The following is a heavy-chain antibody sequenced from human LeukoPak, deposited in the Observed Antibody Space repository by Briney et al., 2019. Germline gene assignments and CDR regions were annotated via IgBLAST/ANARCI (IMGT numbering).Heavy chain of an antibody. CDR3: ARADSSSFLGYYYYYYMDV. V-gene: IGHV4-59*08. D-gene: IGHD6-6*01. CDR1: GGSISSYY. J-gene: IGHJ6*03. Sequence: SETLSLTCTVSGGSISSYYWSWIRQPPGKGLEWSGYIYYSGSTNYNPSLKSRVTISVDTSKNQFSLKLSSVTAADTAVYYCARADSSSFLGYYYYYYMDVWGKGTTVTVSS. CDR2: IYYSGST.